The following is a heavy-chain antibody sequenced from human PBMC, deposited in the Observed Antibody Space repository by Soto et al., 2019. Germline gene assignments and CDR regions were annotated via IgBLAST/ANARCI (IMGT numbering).Heavy chain of an antibody. J-gene: IGHJ4*02. Sequence: GGSLRLSCAASGFTFSSYAMSWVRQAPGKGLEWVSAISGSGGSTYYADSVKGRFTISRDNSKNTLYLQMNRLSAKDTAVYYCAKDHSSGIAAALKHAPEYYFDFWSQGTFVTVS. CDR1: GFTFSSYA. CDR2: ISGSGGST. CDR3: AKDHSSGIAAALKHAPEYYFDF. V-gene: IGHV3-23*01. D-gene: IGHD6-13*01.